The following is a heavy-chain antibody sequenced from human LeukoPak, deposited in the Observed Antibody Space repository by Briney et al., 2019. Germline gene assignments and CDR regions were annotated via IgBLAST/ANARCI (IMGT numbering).Heavy chain of an antibody. CDR2: VSHSGIT. V-gene: IGHV4-38-2*02. J-gene: IGHJ5*02. Sequence: SETLSLTCTVSGFSISSDYYWGWIRQPPGKGLEWLGSVSHSGITYYNSSLNSRDTISVDTSNNQFSLKVNSVTAADTAVYYCARLVIPWGQGILVTVSS. CDR1: GFSISSDYY. CDR3: ARLVIP. D-gene: IGHD3-10*01.